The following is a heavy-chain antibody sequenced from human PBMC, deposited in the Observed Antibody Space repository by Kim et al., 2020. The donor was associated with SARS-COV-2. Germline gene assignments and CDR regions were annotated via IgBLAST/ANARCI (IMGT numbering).Heavy chain of an antibody. D-gene: IGHD5-12*01. V-gene: IGHV3-23*01. J-gene: IGHJ4*02. Sequence: GSLRLSCAASGFTFSNYPMTWVRQAPGQGLECVSSISPSGSSTAYADSVKGRFTISRDNSKTTLYLQMNSLRGDDTAIYYCTKGGLRSGFDFRGQGTLVTVSS. CDR1: GFTFSNYP. CDR2: ISPSGSST. CDR3: TKGGLRSGFDF.